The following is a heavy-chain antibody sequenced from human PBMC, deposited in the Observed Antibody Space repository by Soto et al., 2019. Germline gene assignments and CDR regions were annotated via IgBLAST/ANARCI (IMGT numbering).Heavy chain of an antibody. Sequence: GGSLRLSCAASGFTFSSYGMHWVRQAPGKGLEWVAVISYDGSNKYYADSVKGRFTISRDNSKNTLYLQMNSLRAEDTAVYYCAKEGIMWIKGTGYYFDYWGQGTLVTVSS. J-gene: IGHJ4*02. V-gene: IGHV3-30*18. CDR3: AKEGIMWIKGTGYYFDY. CDR1: GFTFSSYG. CDR2: ISYDGSNK. D-gene: IGHD3-16*01.